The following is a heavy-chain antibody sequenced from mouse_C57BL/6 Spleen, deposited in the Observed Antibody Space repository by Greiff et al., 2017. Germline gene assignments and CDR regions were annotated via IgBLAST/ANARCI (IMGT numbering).Heavy chain of an antibody. CDR3: ARTGRGAWFAY. Sequence: EVHLVESGGGLVKPGGSLKLSCAASGFTFSDYGMHWVRQAPEKGLEWVAYISSGSSTIYYADTVKGRFTISRDNAKNTLFLQMTSLRSEDTAMYYCARTGRGAWFAYWGQGTLVTVSA. J-gene: IGHJ3*01. CDR1: GFTFSDYG. V-gene: IGHV5-17*01. D-gene: IGHD4-1*01. CDR2: ISSGSSTI.